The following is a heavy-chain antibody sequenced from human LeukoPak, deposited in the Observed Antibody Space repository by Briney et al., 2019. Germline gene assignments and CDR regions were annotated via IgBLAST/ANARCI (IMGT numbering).Heavy chain of an antibody. CDR2: IYHSGST. Sequence: PSETLSLTCAVSGGSISSSYWWSWIRRPPGKGLEWIGEIYHSGSTNYNLSLKSRVTISVDKSKNPFSLKLNSVAAADTAVYYCARDYCTSTTCPNWFDPWGQGTLVTVSS. D-gene: IGHD2-2*01. V-gene: IGHV4-4*02. J-gene: IGHJ5*02. CDR3: ARDYCTSTTCPNWFDP. CDR1: GGSISSSYW.